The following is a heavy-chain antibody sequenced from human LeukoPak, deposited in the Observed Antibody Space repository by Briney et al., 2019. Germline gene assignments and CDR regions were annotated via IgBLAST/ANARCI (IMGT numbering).Heavy chain of an antibody. CDR1: GGSISNYY. J-gene: IGHJ4*02. CDR3: ARWGSIAVARFDY. Sequence: TETLSLTCTVSGGSISNYYWSWIRQPPGKGLEWIGYIYYTGSTNYNPSLTSRVNISVDTSKNQFSLNLTSVTAADTAVYYCARWGSIAVARFDYWGQGTLVTVSS. V-gene: IGHV4-59*01. D-gene: IGHD6-6*01. CDR2: IYYTGST.